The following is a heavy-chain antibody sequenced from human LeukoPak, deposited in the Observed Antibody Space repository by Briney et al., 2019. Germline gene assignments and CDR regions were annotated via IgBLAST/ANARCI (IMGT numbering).Heavy chain of an antibody. J-gene: IGHJ5*02. CDR1: GGSISSYY. V-gene: IGHV4-4*07. CDR3: ARGVIVKQQLVNNWFDP. Sequence: SETLSLTCTVSGGSISSYYWSWIRQPAGKGLEWIGRIYTSGSTNYNPSLKSRVTMSVDTSKNQFSLKLSSVTAADTAAYYCARGVIVKQQLVNNWFDPWGQGTLVTVSS. CDR2: IYTSGST. D-gene: IGHD6-13*01.